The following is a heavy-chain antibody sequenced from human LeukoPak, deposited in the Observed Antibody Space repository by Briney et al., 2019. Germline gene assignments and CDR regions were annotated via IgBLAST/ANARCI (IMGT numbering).Heavy chain of an antibody. CDR3: ARELNRLGATSPYYYYYGMDV. CDR1: GFNFSSYG. J-gene: IGHJ6*02. D-gene: IGHD1-14*01. CDR2: ISYDGSNK. V-gene: IGHV3-30*03. Sequence: GGSLRLSCAASGFNFSSYGMHWVRQAPGKGLEWVAVISYDGSNKYYADSVKGRFTISRDNSKNTLYLQMNSLRAEDTAVYYCARELNRLGATSPYYYYYGMDVWGQGTTVTVSS.